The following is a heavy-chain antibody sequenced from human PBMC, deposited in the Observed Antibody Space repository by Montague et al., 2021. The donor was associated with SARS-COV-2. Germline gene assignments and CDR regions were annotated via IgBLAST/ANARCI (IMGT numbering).Heavy chain of an antibody. D-gene: IGHD2-2*01. CDR1: GGSIRYSSYY. J-gene: IGHJ4*02. CDR2: IYYSGXT. V-gene: IGHV4-39*01. Sequence: SETLSLTCTVSGGSIRYSSYYWGWIRQPPGKGLEWIGSIYYSGXTXYXXPLKSRVTISVDTSKSQFSLKLSSVTAADTAVYYCVRGDEYPKIDFWGQGILVTVSS. CDR3: VRGDEYPKIDF.